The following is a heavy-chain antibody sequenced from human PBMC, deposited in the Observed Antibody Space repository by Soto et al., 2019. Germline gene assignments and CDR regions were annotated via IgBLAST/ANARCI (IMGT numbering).Heavy chain of an antibody. V-gene: IGHV1-18*01. D-gene: IGHD6-13*01. CDR1: GYTFTSYG. J-gene: IGHJ4*02. CDR3: ARGTSSWYYYY. Sequence: QVQLVQSGAEVKKPGASVKVSCKASGYTFTSYGISWVRQAPGQGLEWMGWIRAYNGNTNYAQKLQGRVTITADESTNTAYMELSSLRSDDTAVYYCARGTSSWYYYYWGQGTLVTVSS. CDR2: IRAYNGNT.